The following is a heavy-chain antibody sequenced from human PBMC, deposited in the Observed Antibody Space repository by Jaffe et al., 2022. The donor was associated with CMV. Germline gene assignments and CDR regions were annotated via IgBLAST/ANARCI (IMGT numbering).Heavy chain of an antibody. CDR3: AKLFSLTSELLGGRAQYYFDY. J-gene: IGHJ4*02. V-gene: IGHV3-23*04. CDR1: GFTFSSYA. CDR2: ISGSGGST. D-gene: IGHD1-26*01. Sequence: EVQLVESGGGLVQPGGSLRLSCAASGFTFSSYAMSWVRQAPGKGLEWVSAISGSGGSTYYADSVKGRFTISRDNSKNTLYLQMNSLRAEDTAVYYCAKLFSLTSELLGGRAQYYFDYWGQGTLVTVSS.